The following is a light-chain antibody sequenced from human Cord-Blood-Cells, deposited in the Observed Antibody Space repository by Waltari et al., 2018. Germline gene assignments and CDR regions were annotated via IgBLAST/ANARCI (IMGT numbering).Light chain of an antibody. Sequence: DIQMTQSPSSLSASVGERVTITCRASQSISSYLHWYQQKPGKSPKLLIYAASSLQSGVPSRFSGSGSGTDFTLNISSLQPEDFATYYCQQSYSTPYTFGQGTKLEIK. J-gene: IGKJ2*01. CDR3: QQSYSTPYT. CDR1: QSISSY. CDR2: AAS. V-gene: IGKV1-39*01.